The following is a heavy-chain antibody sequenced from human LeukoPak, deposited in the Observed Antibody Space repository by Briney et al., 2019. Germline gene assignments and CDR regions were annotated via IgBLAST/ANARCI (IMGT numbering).Heavy chain of an antibody. J-gene: IGHJ3*02. CDR1: GGTFSSYA. CDR2: IIPILGIA. Sequence: SVKVSCKASGGTFSSYAISWVRQAPGQGLEWMGRIIPILGIANYAQKFQGRVTIAADKSTSTAYMELSSLRSEDTAVYYCALTGTTFAAFDIWGQGTMVTVSS. CDR3: ALTGTTFAAFDI. D-gene: IGHD1-20*01. V-gene: IGHV1-69*04.